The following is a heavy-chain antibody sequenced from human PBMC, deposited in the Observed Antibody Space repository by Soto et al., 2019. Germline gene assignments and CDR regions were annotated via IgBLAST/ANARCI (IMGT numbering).Heavy chain of an antibody. D-gene: IGHD4-17*01. CDR3: ARDFRPPYGVRYFDY. CDR1: GFTVSSNY. V-gene: IGHV3-53*04. J-gene: IGHJ4*02. Sequence: EVQLVESGGGLVQPGESLRLSCAASGFTVSSNYMSWVRQAPGKGLEWVSVIYSGGSTYYADSVKGRFTISRHNSKNTLSLQMNSLRAEDTAVYYCARDFRPPYGVRYFDYWGQGTLVTVSS. CDR2: IYSGGST.